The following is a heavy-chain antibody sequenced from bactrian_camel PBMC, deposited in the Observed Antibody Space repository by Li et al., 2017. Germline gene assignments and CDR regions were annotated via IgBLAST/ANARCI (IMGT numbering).Heavy chain of an antibody. CDR2: IGRGRIA. D-gene: IGHD5*01. Sequence: DVQLVESGGGSVQAGGSLRLSCAASGYDFTSACMGWFRQAPGKEREGVAVIGRGRIATFAVPVKGRFTISKDNAESTLYLRMNSLKVEDTAMYYCAVLSQFNHCRGVLVGIWQQYASWGQGTQVTVS. CDR3: AVLSQFNHCRGVLVGIWQQYAS. CDR1: GYDFTSAC. V-gene: IGHV3S59*01. J-gene: IGHJ4*01.